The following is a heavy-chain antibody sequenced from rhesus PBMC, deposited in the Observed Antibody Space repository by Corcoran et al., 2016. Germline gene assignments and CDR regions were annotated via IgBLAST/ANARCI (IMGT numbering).Heavy chain of an antibody. CDR3: TRDLGIAAAGPVY. CDR2: SSEWGGTI. D-gene: IGHD6S26*01. Sequence: DVQLVESGGGLVKPGGSLRLSCVASGFTFSSYEMHWVRQAPGKGLEWVSVSSEWGGTIYYADYVKVRFTSSRDNAKNALFLQMNSLRAEDTAVYYCTRDLGIAAAGPVYWGQGVLVTVSS. CDR1: GFTFSSYE. V-gene: IGHV3-100*02. J-gene: IGHJ4*01.